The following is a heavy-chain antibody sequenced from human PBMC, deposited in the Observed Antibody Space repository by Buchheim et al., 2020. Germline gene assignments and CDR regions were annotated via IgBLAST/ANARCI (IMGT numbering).Heavy chain of an antibody. J-gene: IGHJ5*02. CDR3: ARVNGAAAGNGPWFDP. Sequence: QVQLQQWGAGLLKPSETLSLTCAVYVGSFSGYYWSWIRQPPGKGLEWIGEINHSVNTNYNPSLKSLVTISVYTPKNHISLKLSSVAAADTAVYYCARVNGAAAGNGPWFDPWGQGTL. CDR1: VGSFSGYY. V-gene: IGHV4-34*01. CDR2: INHSVNT. D-gene: IGHD6-13*01.